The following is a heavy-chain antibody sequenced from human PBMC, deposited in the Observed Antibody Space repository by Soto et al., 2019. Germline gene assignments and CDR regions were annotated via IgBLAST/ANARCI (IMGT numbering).Heavy chain of an antibody. Sequence: QVQLVQSGAEVKKSGASVKVSCKASGYTFTSHDINWVRQATGQGLEWMGWMNPNSGNTGYAQKFQGRVPMTRNTYISTAYMELSSLRSEDTAVYYCARWDYGYYARFDYWGQGTLVTVSS. D-gene: IGHD4-17*01. V-gene: IGHV1-8*01. CDR3: ARWDYGYYARFDY. J-gene: IGHJ4*02. CDR2: MNPNSGNT. CDR1: GYTFTSHD.